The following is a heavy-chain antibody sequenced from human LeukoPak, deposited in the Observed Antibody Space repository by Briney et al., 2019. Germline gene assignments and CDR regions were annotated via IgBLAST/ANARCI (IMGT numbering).Heavy chain of an antibody. CDR2: IIPIFGTA. D-gene: IGHD5-18*01. CDR3: ARDSKRGYSYDYREHYYYGMDV. Sequence: SVKVSCKASGGTFSSYAISWVRQAPGQGLEWMGGIIPIFGTANYAQKFQGRVTITADESTSTAYMELSSLRSEDTAVYYCARDSKRGYSYDYREHYYYGMDVWGQGTTVTVSS. V-gene: IGHV1-69*13. J-gene: IGHJ6*02. CDR1: GGTFSSYA.